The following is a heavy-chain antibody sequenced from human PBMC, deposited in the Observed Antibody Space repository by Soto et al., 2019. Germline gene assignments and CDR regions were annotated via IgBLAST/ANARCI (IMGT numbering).Heavy chain of an antibody. J-gene: IGHJ6*02. V-gene: IGHV3-30-3*01. CDR3: ARSGLDV. Sequence: QVQLVESGGGVVQPGRSLRLSCAASGFSFSTYVMHWVRQAPGKGLEWVTLISHDGSTKYFADSVKGRFTISRDNYKNTVYVQMNSLRPDYTAVYYCARSGLDVWGQGTTVTVSS. CDR1: GFSFSTYV. CDR2: ISHDGSTK.